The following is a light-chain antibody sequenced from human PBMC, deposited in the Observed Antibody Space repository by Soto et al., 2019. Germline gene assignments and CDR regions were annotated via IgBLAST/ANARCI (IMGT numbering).Light chain of an antibody. J-gene: IGKJ1*01. CDR1: QTISSTY. CDR3: QQYGGSPRT. V-gene: IGKV3-20*01. CDR2: GAS. Sequence: EIVLTQSPGTLSLSPGERATLSCRASQTISSTYLAWYQQKPGQAPGLLVYGASSRATGIPDRFSGSGSGTDFTLTISRLEPEDFAVYYCQQYGGSPRTFGQGTKVEV.